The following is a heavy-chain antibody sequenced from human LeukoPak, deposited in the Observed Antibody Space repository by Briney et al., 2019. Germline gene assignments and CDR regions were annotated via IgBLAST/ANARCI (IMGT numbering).Heavy chain of an antibody. CDR3: ARDLQGSHYNVAYHYFLDV. J-gene: IGHJ6*03. V-gene: IGHV3-21*01. CDR2: ISSRSSYI. CDR1: AFTFSCYS. D-gene: IGHD3-10*01. Sequence: PGGSLRLSRAASAFTFSCYSMNWVRQAPGKGLEWVSSISSRSSYIYYADSVKGLFTISRDNAKNSLYLQMNSLRAEDTAVYYCARDLQGSHYNVAYHYFLDVWGKRTTVTVSS.